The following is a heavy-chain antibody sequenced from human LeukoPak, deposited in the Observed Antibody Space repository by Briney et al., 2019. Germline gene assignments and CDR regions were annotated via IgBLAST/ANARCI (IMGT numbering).Heavy chain of an antibody. CDR2: ISSSSSTI. D-gene: IGHD6-19*01. CDR1: GFTFSSYG. V-gene: IGHV3-48*01. J-gene: IGHJ6*03. CDR3: GSLVAGTRYYMDV. Sequence: GGSLRLSCAASGFTFSSYGMSWVRRAPGKGLEWVSYISSSSSTIYYADSVKGRFTISRDNAKNSLYLQMNSLRAEDTAVYYCGSLVAGTRYYMDVWGKGTTVTISS.